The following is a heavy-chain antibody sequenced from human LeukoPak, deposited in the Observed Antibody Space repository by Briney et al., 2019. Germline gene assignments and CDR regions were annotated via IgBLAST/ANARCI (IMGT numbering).Heavy chain of an antibody. CDR2: INHRGST. J-gene: IGHJ4*02. D-gene: IGHD2-2*01. CDR1: GGSFSGHY. V-gene: IGHV4-34*01. Sequence: SETLPLTCAVYGGSFSGHYWAWIRQPPGKGLEWIGEINHRGSTTYNPSLKSRLTISVDTSKTEFSLKLSSVTAADTAVYYCARGSIALPAAPFDYWGRGTLVTVSS. CDR3: ARGSIALPAAPFDY.